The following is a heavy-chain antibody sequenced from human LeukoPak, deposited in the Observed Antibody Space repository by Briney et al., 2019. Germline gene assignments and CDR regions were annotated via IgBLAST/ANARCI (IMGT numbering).Heavy chain of an antibody. Sequence: ASVKVSCKASGYTFTGYYMHWVRQAPGQGLEWMGWINPNSGGTNYAQKFQGRVTMTRDTSISTAYMELSRLRSDDTAVYYCARGRGTLVRGRSNWFDPWGQGTLVTVSS. D-gene: IGHD3-10*01. J-gene: IGHJ5*02. CDR1: GYTFTGYY. CDR3: ARGRGTLVRGRSNWFDP. CDR2: INPNSGGT. V-gene: IGHV1-2*02.